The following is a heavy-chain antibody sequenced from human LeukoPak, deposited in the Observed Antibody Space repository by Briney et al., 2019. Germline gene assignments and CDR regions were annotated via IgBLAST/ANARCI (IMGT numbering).Heavy chain of an antibody. Sequence: GGSLRLSCAASGFTFSSYGMHWVRQAPGKGLEWVAVIWYDGSNKCYADSVKGRFTISRDNSKNTLYLQMNSLRAEDTAVYYCAKDFYDFWSGYYFDYWGQGTLVTVSS. J-gene: IGHJ4*02. CDR3: AKDFYDFWSGYYFDY. CDR2: IWYDGSNK. D-gene: IGHD3-3*01. CDR1: GFTFSSYG. V-gene: IGHV3-33*06.